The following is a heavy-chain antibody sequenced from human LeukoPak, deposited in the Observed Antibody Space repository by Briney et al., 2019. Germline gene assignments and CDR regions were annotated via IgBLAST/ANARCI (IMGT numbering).Heavy chain of an antibody. D-gene: IGHD1-14*01. CDR2: IKQDGSEK. CDR1: GFTFGDYA. Sequence: GGSLRLSCTASGFTFGDYAMSWFRQAPGKGLEWVAIIKQDGSEKYYVDSVKGRFTISRDNAEKSLYLQMDSLRAEDTAVYYCATSRTSDYWGQGTLVTVSS. V-gene: IGHV3-7*03. CDR3: ATSRTSDY. J-gene: IGHJ4*02.